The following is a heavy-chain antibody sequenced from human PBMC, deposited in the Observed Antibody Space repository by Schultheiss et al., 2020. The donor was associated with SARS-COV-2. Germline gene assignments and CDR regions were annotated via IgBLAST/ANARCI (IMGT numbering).Heavy chain of an antibody. J-gene: IGHJ4*02. V-gene: IGHV4-61*08. Sequence: SQTLSLTCTVSGGSISSGGYYWSWIRQHPGKGLEWIGYIYYSGSTNYNPSLKSRVIISVDTSKNQFSLNLNSVTAADTAIYFCAGDQNNRSWYYYWGQGTLVTVSS. CDR1: GGSISSGGYY. CDR3: AGDQNNRSWYYY. CDR2: IYYSGST. D-gene: IGHD6-13*01.